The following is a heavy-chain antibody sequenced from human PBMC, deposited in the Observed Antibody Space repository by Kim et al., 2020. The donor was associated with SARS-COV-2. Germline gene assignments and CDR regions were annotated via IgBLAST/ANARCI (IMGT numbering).Heavy chain of an antibody. CDR1: GYTFTSYA. D-gene: IGHD2-2*01. CDR3: AKEAVVVPAGGYLYNWFDP. J-gene: IGHJ5*02. CDR2: INTNTGNP. V-gene: IGHV7-4-1*02. Sequence: ASVKVSCKASGYTFTSYAMNWVRQAPGQGLEWMGWINTNTGNPTYAQGFTGRFVFSLDTSVSTAYLQISSLKAEDTAVYYCAKEAVVVPAGGYLYNWFDPWGQGTLVTVSS.